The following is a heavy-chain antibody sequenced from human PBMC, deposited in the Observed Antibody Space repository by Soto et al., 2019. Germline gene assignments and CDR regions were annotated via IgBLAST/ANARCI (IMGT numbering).Heavy chain of an antibody. J-gene: IGHJ4*02. Sequence: ASVKVSCKVSGYTLTELSMHWVRQAPGKGLEWMGGFDPEDGETIYAQKFQGRVTMTEDTPTDTAYMELSSLRSEDTAVYYCATAYYYDSSGYYPFDYWGQGTLVTVSS. CDR1: GYTLTELS. V-gene: IGHV1-24*01. D-gene: IGHD3-22*01. CDR2: FDPEDGET. CDR3: ATAYYYDSSGYYPFDY.